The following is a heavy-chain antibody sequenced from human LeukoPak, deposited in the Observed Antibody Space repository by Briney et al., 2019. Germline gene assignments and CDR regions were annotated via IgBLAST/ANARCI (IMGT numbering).Heavy chain of an antibody. V-gene: IGHV4-39*01. D-gene: IGHD3-3*01. Sequence: KPSETLSLTCTVSSGSISSSSYYWGWIRQPPGKGLEWIGSIYYSGTTYCNPSLKSRVTISVDTSKNQFSLKLSSVTAADTAVYYCARDLITIFGVVSYYMDVRGKGTTVTVSS. CDR1: SGSISSSSYY. CDR2: IYYSGTT. J-gene: IGHJ6*03. CDR3: ARDLITIFGVVSYYMDV.